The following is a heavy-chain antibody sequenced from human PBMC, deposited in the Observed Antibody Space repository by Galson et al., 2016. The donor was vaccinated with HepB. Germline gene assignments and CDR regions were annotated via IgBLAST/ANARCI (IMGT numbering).Heavy chain of an antibody. D-gene: IGHD5/OR15-5a*01. CDR1: GFNFDNYA. V-gene: IGHV3-9*01. CDR2: ISRNSGSI. CDR3: AKDGGGCGVGLSTCPDF. Sequence: SLRLSCAASGFNFDNYAMHWVRQAPGKGLEWVSGISRNSGSIGYADSVKGRFTISRDNAKNSLYLQMNSLRADDTAFYYCAKDGGGCGVGLSTCPDFWGQGTLVTVSS. J-gene: IGHJ4*02.